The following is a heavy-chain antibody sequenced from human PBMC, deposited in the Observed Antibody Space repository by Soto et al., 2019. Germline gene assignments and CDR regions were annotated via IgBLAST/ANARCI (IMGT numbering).Heavy chain of an antibody. J-gene: IGHJ6*02. D-gene: IGHD3-3*01. Sequence: SETLSLTCAVSGGSISSGGYSWSWIRQPPGKGLEWIGYIYHSGSTYYNPSPKSRVTISVDRSKNQFSLKLSSVTAADTAVYYCARGREYYDFWSGYYDYYGMDVWGQGTTVTVS. V-gene: IGHV4-30-2*01. CDR2: IYHSGST. CDR3: ARGREYYDFWSGYYDYYGMDV. CDR1: GGSISSGGYS.